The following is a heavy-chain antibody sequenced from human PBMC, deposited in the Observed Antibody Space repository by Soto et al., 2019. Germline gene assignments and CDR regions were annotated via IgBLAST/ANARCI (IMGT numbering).Heavy chain of an antibody. Sequence: ASVKVSCKASGYSFTTHDITWLRQAPGKGLEWVGGISTDRGDTIYPQNLQGRVTMTTDSSTSTVYMELKSLRSDDTAVYYCARDDLNRGGKYFDYWGQGTLVTFSS. J-gene: IGHJ4*02. V-gene: IGHV1-18*01. CDR2: ISTDRGDT. D-gene: IGHD2-15*01. CDR1: GYSFTTHD. CDR3: ARDDLNRGGKYFDY.